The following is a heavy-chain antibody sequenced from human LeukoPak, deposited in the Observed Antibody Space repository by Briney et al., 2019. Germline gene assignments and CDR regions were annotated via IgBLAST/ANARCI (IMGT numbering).Heavy chain of an antibody. Sequence: GASVKVSCKASGGTFSSYAISWVRQAPGQGLEWMGGIIPIFGTANYAQKFKGRVTITTDESTSTAHMELSSLRSEDTAVYYCARDGAARIAAAGTNWFDPWGQGTLVTVSS. V-gene: IGHV1-69*05. CDR3: ARDGAARIAAAGTNWFDP. CDR2: IIPIFGTA. J-gene: IGHJ5*02. CDR1: GGTFSSYA. D-gene: IGHD6-13*01.